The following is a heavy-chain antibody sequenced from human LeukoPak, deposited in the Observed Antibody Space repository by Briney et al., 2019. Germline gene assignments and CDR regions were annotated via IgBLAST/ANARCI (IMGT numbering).Heavy chain of an antibody. V-gene: IGHV4-34*01. CDR2: INHSGST. D-gene: IGHD3-22*01. CDR3: ARGGYDSSGYYYYFDY. J-gene: IGHJ4*02. Sequence: SETLSLTCAVYGGSFSGYCWSWIRQPPGKGLEWIGEINHSGSTNYNPSLKSRVTISVDTSKNQFSLKLSSVTAADTAVYYCARGGYDSSGYYYYFDYWGQGTLVTVSS. CDR1: GGSFSGYC.